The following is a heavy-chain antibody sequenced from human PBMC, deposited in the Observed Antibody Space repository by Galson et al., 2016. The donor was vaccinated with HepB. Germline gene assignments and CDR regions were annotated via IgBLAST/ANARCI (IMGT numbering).Heavy chain of an antibody. CDR2: IYHNRNT. V-gene: IGHV4-39*07. D-gene: IGHD3-16*01. CDR1: GGPISSTYYY. Sequence: SETLSLTCTVSGGPISSTYYYWGWIRQAPGKGLEWIGNIYHNRNTYYNPSLGSRLTISIDTSKNQFSLKLTSVTAADTALYYCASRFYSDPRNDYLDAFDAWGQGTMVTVSS. CDR3: ASRFYSDPRNDYLDAFDA. J-gene: IGHJ3*01.